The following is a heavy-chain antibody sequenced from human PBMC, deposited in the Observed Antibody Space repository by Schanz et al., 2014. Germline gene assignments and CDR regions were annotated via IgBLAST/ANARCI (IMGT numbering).Heavy chain of an antibody. CDR2: INPSSGTT. Sequence: QVQLVQSGAEVKKPGVSVKVSCKASGYTFTTYYIHWVRQAPGQGLEWMGKINPSSGTTRIAQNFQGRLTVTRDTSTSTVYMEVSGLRSEDTAVYYCARETTIITGGAFDVWGQGTMXTVSS. J-gene: IGHJ3*01. D-gene: IGHD3-9*01. V-gene: IGHV1-46*01. CDR1: GYTFTTYY. CDR3: ARETTIITGGAFDV.